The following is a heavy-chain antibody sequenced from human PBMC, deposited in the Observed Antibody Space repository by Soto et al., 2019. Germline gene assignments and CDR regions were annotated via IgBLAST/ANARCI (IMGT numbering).Heavy chain of an antibody. CDR2: MYYSGST. Sequence: SETLSLTCTVSGGSISSYYWSWIRQPPGKGLEWIGYMYYSGSTNYNPSLKSRVTISVDTSKNQFSLKLSSVTAADTAVYYCARDGRYDFWSGYSRNYYYYGMDVWGQGTTVTVSS. CDR1: GGSISSYY. J-gene: IGHJ6*02. D-gene: IGHD3-3*01. CDR3: ARDGRYDFWSGYSRNYYYYGMDV. V-gene: IGHV4-59*12.